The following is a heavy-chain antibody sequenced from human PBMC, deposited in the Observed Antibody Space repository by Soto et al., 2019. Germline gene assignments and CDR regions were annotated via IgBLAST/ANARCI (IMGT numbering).Heavy chain of an antibody. Sequence: SETLSLTCTVSGGSISSGGYYWSWIRQHPGKGLEWIGYIYYIGSTYYNPSLKSRVTISVDTSKNQFSLKLSSVTAADTAVYYCARIWCGERSVFDPWGQGTLVTGSS. V-gene: IGHV4-31*03. CDR3: ARIWCGERSVFDP. CDR1: GGSISSGGYY. CDR2: IYYIGST. D-gene: IGHD3-10*01. J-gene: IGHJ5*02.